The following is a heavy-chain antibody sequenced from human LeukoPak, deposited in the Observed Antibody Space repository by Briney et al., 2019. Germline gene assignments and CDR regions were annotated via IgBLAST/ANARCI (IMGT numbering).Heavy chain of an antibody. J-gene: IGHJ4*02. CDR1: GYTFTSYA. Sequence: ASVKVSCKASGYTFTSYAIHWVRQAPGQGLEWMGWINTNTGNPTYAQGFTGRFVFSLDTSVSTAYLQISSLKAADTAVYYCAREKVVSNFDYWGQGTLVTVSS. CDR2: INTNTGNP. V-gene: IGHV7-4-1*02. D-gene: IGHD6-6*01. CDR3: AREKVVSNFDY.